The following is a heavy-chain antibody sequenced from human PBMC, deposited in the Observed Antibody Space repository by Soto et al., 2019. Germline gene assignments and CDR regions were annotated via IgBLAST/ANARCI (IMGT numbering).Heavy chain of an antibody. CDR1: GYTFTSYG. Sequence: ASVKVSCKASGYTFTSYGISWVRQAPGQGLEWMGWISAYNGNTNYAQKLQGRVTMTTDTSTSTAYMELRSLRSDDTAVYYCARDRGYGEYVAWTFDIWGQGTMVTVSS. CDR3: ARDRGYGEYVAWTFDI. J-gene: IGHJ3*02. D-gene: IGHD4-17*01. CDR2: ISAYNGNT. V-gene: IGHV1-18*01.